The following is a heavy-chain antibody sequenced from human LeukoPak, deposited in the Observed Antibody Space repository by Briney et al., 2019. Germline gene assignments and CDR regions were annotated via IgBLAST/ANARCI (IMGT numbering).Heavy chain of an antibody. CDR1: GFTFSSYA. V-gene: IGHV3-74*01. D-gene: IGHD3-10*01. Sequence: GGSLRLSCAASGFTFSSYAMSWVRQAPGKGLEWVSRINPEATTINYADSVKGRFTISRDNAKNTLYLQMDSLRAEDTAVYYCARDLHGSRDVWGKGTTVTVSS. CDR3: ARDLHGSRDV. J-gene: IGHJ6*04. CDR2: INPEATTI.